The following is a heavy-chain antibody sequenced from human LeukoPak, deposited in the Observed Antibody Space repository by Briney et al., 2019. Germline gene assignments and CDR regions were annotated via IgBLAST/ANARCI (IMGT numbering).Heavy chain of an antibody. CDR3: ARHGGGRFDP. CDR2: LHYTGST. D-gene: IGHD3-16*01. V-gene: IGHV4-39*01. J-gene: IGHJ5*02. CDR1: GGSIIATNYY. Sequence: SETLSLACTVYGGSIIATNYYWAWVRQPPGKGLECIGSLHYTGSTFTNPSLKSRVTMSVDTSKNQLSLKLSSVTAADTAVYYCARHGGGRFDPWGQGSLVTVSS.